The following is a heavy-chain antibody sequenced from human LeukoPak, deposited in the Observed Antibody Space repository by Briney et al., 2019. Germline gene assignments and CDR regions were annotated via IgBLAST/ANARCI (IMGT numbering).Heavy chain of an antibody. V-gene: IGHV1-2*02. CDR1: GYTFTGYY. J-gene: IGHJ4*02. CDR3: ARDYYGSGSYYY. D-gene: IGHD3-10*01. CDR2: INPNSGGT. Sequence: ASVKVSCKASGYTFTGYYMHWVRQAPGQGLEWMGWINPNSGGTNYAQKFQGRVTMTRDTSISTAYMELSRLRSDDTAVYYCARDYYGSGSYYYRGQGTLVTVSS.